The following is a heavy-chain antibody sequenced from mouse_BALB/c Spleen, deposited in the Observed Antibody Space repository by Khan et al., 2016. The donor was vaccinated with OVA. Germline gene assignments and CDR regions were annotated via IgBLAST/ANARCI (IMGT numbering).Heavy chain of an antibody. CDR1: GFTFSTYG. J-gene: IGHJ3*01. V-gene: IGHV5-6*01. CDR3: TRLAYNYGGEGFAY. D-gene: IGHD1-1*02. Sequence: EVELVESGGDLVKPGGSLKLSCAASGFTFSTYGMSWVRQAPDKRLEWVATVSTGGSYTYYTDSVKGRFTLSRDNAKNTLYLQMSGLTSEDTAVFYCTRLAYNYGGEGFAYWGQGTLVTVSA. CDR2: VSTGGSYT.